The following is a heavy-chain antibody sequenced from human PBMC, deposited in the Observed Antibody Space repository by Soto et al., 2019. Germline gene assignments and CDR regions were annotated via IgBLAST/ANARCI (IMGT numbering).Heavy chain of an antibody. CDR2: INPNSGGT. CDR3: ARATLGYCSGGSCQDYYYYGMDV. CDR1: GYTFTGYY. Sequence: ASVKVSCKASGYTFTGYYMHWVRQAPGQGLEWMGWINPNSGGTNYAQKFQGWVTMTRDTSISTAYMELSRLRSDDTAVYYCARATLGYCSGGSCQDYYYYGMDVWGRGTTVTVSS. D-gene: IGHD2-15*01. J-gene: IGHJ6*02. V-gene: IGHV1-2*04.